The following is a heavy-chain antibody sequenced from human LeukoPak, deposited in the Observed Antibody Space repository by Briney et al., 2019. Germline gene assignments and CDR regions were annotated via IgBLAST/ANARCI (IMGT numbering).Heavy chain of an antibody. Sequence: ASVKVSCKASGYTFTSYDINWVRQATGQGLEWMGWMNPNSGNTGYAQKFQGRVTMTRDTSISTAYMELSRLRSDDTAVYYCARDRRDCTNGVCHSEDYWGQGTLVTVSS. CDR2: MNPNSGNT. V-gene: IGHV1-8*02. J-gene: IGHJ4*02. CDR3: ARDRRDCTNGVCHSEDY. D-gene: IGHD2-8*01. CDR1: GYTFTSYD.